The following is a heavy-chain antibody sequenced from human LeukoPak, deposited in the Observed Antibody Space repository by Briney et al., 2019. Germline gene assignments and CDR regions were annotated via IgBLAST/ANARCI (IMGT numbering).Heavy chain of an antibody. CDR3: ARVLYCSSTSCYVSDYGMDV. D-gene: IGHD2-2*01. CDR2: IIPILGIA. CDR1: GGTFSSYA. V-gene: IGHV1-69*04. Sequence: SVKVSCKASGGTFSSYAISWVRQAPGQGLGWMGRIIPILGIANYAQKFQGRVTITADKSTSTAYMELSSLRSEDTAVYYCARVLYCSSTSCYVSDYGMDVWGQGTTVTVSS. J-gene: IGHJ6*02.